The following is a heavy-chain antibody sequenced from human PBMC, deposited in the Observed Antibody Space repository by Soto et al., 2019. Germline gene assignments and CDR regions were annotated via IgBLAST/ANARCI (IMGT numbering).Heavy chain of an antibody. Sequence: QVQLQQWGAGLLKPSETLSLTCAVYGGSFSGYYWSWIRQPPGKGLEWIGEINHSGSTNYNPSLKSRVTISVDTSKNHFSLKLSSVTAADTAVYYCARYLKVAGTNYFDYWGQGTLVTVSS. J-gene: IGHJ4*02. V-gene: IGHV4-34*01. D-gene: IGHD6-19*01. CDR1: GGSFSGYY. CDR3: ARYLKVAGTNYFDY. CDR2: INHSGST.